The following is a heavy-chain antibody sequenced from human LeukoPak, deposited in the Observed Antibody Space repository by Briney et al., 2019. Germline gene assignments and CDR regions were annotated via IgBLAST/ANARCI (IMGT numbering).Heavy chain of an antibody. V-gene: IGHV4-4*07. CDR3: ARLPYCSSTSCYGRDY. CDR2: MYTSGST. Sequence: PSETLSLTCTVSGGSISSYYWNWIRQPAGKGLEWIGRMYTSGSTNYNPSLKSRVTISVDTSKNQFSLKLSSVTAADTAVYYCARLPYCSSTSCYGRDYWGQGTLVTVSS. D-gene: IGHD2-2*01. CDR1: GGSISSYY. J-gene: IGHJ4*02.